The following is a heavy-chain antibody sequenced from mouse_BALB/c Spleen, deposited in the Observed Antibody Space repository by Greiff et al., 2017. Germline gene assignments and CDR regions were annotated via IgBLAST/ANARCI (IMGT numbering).Heavy chain of an antibody. CDR2: IDPADSET. CDR3: ARNYKYDYVPHDAMDY. Sequence: QVQLKESGPQLVRPGASVKISCKASGYSFTSYWMHWVKQRPGQGLEWIGMIDPADSETRLNQKFTDKATLTVDKSSSTAYMQLSSPTSEDSAVYYCARNYKYDYVPHDAMDYWGQGTSVTVSS. D-gene: IGHD2-14*01. V-gene: IGHV1S126*01. J-gene: IGHJ4*01. CDR1: GYSFTSYW.